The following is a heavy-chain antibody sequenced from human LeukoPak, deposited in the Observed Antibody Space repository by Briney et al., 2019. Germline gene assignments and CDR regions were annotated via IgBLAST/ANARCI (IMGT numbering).Heavy chain of an antibody. CDR3: ARASVFSGLWWFFDY. V-gene: IGHV4-59*01. CDR2: IYYSGST. D-gene: IGHD2-21*01. J-gene: IGHJ4*02. Sequence: PSETLSLTCTVSGGSISSYYWSGIRQPPGKGLEWIGYIYYSGSTNYNPSLKSRVTISVDTSKNQFSLKLSSVTAADTAVYYCARASVFSGLWWFFDYWGQGTLVTVSS. CDR1: GGSISSYY.